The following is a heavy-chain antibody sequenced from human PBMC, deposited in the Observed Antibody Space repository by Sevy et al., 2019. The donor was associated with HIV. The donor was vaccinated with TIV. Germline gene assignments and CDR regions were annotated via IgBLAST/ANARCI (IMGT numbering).Heavy chain of an antibody. CDR1: GFTFSSYG. J-gene: IGHJ4*02. CDR3: ARTIYSGSYSDY. CDR2: IWYDGSNK. D-gene: IGHD1-26*01. V-gene: IGHV3-33*01. Sequence: GGSLRLSCAASGFTFSSYGMHWVRQAPGKGLEWVAVIWYDGSNKYYADSVKGRFTISRDNSKNTLYLQMNSLRAEDTAVYYCARTIYSGSYSDYWGQGTLVTVSS.